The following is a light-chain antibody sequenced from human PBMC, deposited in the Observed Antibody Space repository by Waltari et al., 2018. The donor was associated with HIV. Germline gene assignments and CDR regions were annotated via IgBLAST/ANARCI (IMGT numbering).Light chain of an antibody. CDR3: SSYTSSSLVV. Sequence: QSALTQPASASGSPGQSITISCTGTSSDVGGYNYVSWYQQHPGKAPKLMIYEVSNRPSGVSNRFSGSKSGNTASLTISGLQAEDEADYYCSSYTSSSLVVFGGGTKLTVL. CDR1: SSDVGGYNY. V-gene: IGLV2-14*01. CDR2: EVS. J-gene: IGLJ2*01.